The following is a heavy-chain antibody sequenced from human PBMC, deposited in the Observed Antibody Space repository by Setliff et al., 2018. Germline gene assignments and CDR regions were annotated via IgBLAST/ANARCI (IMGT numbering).Heavy chain of an antibody. Sequence: KASETLSLTCTVSGDSIMSPTYTWTWIRQLPGKGLEWIGYISRSGATSYNWSLKRHIATSLDTSKNQFSLNLSSVSAADTATYYCASWGSAIGFDLWGQGKLVTVSS. CDR2: ISRSGAT. CDR3: ASWGSAIGFDL. V-gene: IGHV4-31*01. D-gene: IGHD3-16*01. J-gene: IGHJ3*01. CDR1: GDSIMSPTYT.